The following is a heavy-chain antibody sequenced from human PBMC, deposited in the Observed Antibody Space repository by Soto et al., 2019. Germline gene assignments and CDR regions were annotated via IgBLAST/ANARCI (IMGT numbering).Heavy chain of an antibody. J-gene: IGHJ6*02. CDR3: ARDILVTMIVDYYGMDG. CDR2: ISYDGSNK. V-gene: IGHV3-30-3*01. D-gene: IGHD3-22*01. Sequence: PGGSLRLSCAASGFTFSSYAMHWVRQAPGKGLEWVAVISYDGSNKYYADSVKGRFTISRDNSKNTLYLQMNSLRAEDTAVYYCARDILVTMIVDYYGMDGWGQGTTVTVSS. CDR1: GFTFSSYA.